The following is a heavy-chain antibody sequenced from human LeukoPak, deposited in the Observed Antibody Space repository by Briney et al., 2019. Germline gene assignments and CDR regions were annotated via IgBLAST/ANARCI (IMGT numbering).Heavy chain of an antibody. CDR1: GGSFSGYY. CDR3: ARGGMGYQLRSHFAY. CDR2: INHSGST. D-gene: IGHD2-2*01. Sequence: SETLSLTCAVYGGSFSGYYWSWIRQPPGKGLEWIGEINHSGSTNYNPSLKSRVTISVDTSKNQFSLKLSSVTAADTAVYYCARGGMGYQLRSHFAYWGQGTLVTVSS. V-gene: IGHV4-34*01. J-gene: IGHJ4*02.